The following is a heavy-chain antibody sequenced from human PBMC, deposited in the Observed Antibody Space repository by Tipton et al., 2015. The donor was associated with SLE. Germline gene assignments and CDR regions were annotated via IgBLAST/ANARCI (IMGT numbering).Heavy chain of an antibody. CDR3: ARGNSRSYGELDH. CDR2: ISSNEINK. Sequence: SLRLSCAASGFTFDDYGMHWVRQAPGKGLEWVAVISSNEINKYYAESVKGRFIISRDNSNNTVFLQMSSLKSEDTALYYCARGNSRSYGELDHWGQGALVTVSS. D-gene: IGHD1-26*01. J-gene: IGHJ1*01. CDR1: GFTFDDYG. V-gene: IGHV3-30*03.